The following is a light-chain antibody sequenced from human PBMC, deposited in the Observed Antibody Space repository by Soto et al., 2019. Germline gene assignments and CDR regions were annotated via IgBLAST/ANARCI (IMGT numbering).Light chain of an antibody. J-gene: IGLJ2*01. CDR1: SSNIGSKT. CDR2: NNN. CDR3: EAWDDSLNGVV. V-gene: IGLV1-44*01. Sequence: QHVLTQPPSASGTPGQRVTISCSGSSSNIGSKTVNWYQDLPGTAPKLLIYNNNQRPSGVPDRFSGSKSGTSASLAISGLQSEDEADYYCEAWDDSLNGVVFGGGTKLTVL.